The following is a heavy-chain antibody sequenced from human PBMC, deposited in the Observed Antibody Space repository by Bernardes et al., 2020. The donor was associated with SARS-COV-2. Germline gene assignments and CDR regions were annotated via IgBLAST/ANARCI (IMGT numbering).Heavy chain of an antibody. J-gene: IGHJ3*01. CDR3: TRDQQAYFDSSGFAHSFDV. CDR1: GFTFSRNT. CDR2: ISSSGTYI. V-gene: IGHV3-21*01. Sequence: GGSLRLSCAASGFTFSRNTMNWVRQAPGKGLEWVSTISSSGTYIYYADSVKGRFTISRDNAKNSVYLQMNSLRAEDAAVYYCTRDQQAYFDSSGFAHSFDVWGLGTMVTVSS. D-gene: IGHD3-22*01.